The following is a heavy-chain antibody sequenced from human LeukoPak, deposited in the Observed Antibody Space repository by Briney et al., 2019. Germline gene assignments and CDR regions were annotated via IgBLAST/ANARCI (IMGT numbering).Heavy chain of an antibody. CDR2: ISSSSSYI. CDR1: GFTFSSYS. Sequence: GGSLRLSCAATGFTFSSYSMNWVPQAPGKGLEWVSSISSSSSYIYYADSVKGRVTISRDNAKNSLYLQMNSLRAEDTAVYYGARGSYGLRSFDAFDIWGQGTMVTVSS. V-gene: IGHV3-21*01. J-gene: IGHJ3*02. CDR3: ARGSYGLRSFDAFDI. D-gene: IGHD3-10*01.